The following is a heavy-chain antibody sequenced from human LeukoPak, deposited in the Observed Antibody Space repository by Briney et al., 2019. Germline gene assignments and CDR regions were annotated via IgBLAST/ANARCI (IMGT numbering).Heavy chain of an antibody. CDR2: TSYDGSNK. V-gene: IGHV3-30*04. CDR1: GFTFSSYA. CDR3: ARDLKLYGSGDLDY. D-gene: IGHD3-10*01. J-gene: IGHJ4*02. Sequence: QPGGSLRLSCAASGFTFSSYAMHWVRQAPGKGLEWVAVTSYDGSNKYYADSVKGRFTISRDNSKNTLYLQMNSLRAEDTAVYYCARDLKLYGSGDLDYWGQGTLVTVSS.